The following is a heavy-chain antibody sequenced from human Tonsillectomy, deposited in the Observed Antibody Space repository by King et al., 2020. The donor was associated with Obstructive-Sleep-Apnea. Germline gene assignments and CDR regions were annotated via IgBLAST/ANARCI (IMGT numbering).Heavy chain of an antibody. CDR3: ARGRYSDSGSYYPPDY. CDR2: INHSGST. CDR1: GGSFSGYH. V-gene: IGHV4-34*01. D-gene: IGHD3-10*01. J-gene: IGHJ4*02. Sequence: VQLQQWGAGLLKPSETLSLTCAVYGGSFSGYHWSWIRQPPGKGLEWMGEINHSGSTNYNPSLKGRVTISEDTSQNQFSLKVTSVTAADTAAYYCARGRYSDSGSYYPPDYWGQGTLVTVSS.